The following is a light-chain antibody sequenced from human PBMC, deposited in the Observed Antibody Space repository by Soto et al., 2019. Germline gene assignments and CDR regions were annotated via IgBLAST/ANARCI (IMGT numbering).Light chain of an antibody. V-gene: IGLV2-8*01. Sequence: QSVLAQPPSASGSPGESVTISCTGTSTYVGGYNYVSWYQRHPGKAPKLIIYEVNKRPSGVPDRFSGSKSGNTASLTVSGLQAEDEADYYCSSYLNYNSDVFGTGTKVTVL. CDR1: STYVGGYNY. CDR2: EVN. CDR3: SSYLNYNSDV. J-gene: IGLJ1*01.